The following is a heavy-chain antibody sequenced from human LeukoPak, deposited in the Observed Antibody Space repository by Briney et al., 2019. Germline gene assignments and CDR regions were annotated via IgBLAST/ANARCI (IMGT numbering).Heavy chain of an antibody. Sequence: GGSLRLSCAASGFTFSSYGMHWVRQAPGKGLEWVSYISSSGSTIYYADSVRGRFTISRDNAKNSLYLQMNSLRAEDTAVYYCARDRRYSPYYYYYMDVWGKGTTVTVSS. CDR2: ISSSGSTI. CDR3: ARDRRYSPYYYYYMDV. D-gene: IGHD3-16*02. CDR1: GFTFSSYG. J-gene: IGHJ6*03. V-gene: IGHV3-48*01.